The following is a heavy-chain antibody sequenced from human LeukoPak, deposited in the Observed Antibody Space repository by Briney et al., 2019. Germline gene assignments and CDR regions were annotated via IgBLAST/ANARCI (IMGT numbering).Heavy chain of an antibody. J-gene: IGHJ4*02. CDR1: GYTFTSYG. Sequence: GASVKVSCKASGYTFTSYGISWVRHAPGQGLEWMGWISAYNGNTNYAQKLQGRVTMTTDTSTSTAYMELRSLRSDDTAVYYCAREERFGELIQIDYWGQGTLVTVSS. CDR2: ISAYNGNT. V-gene: IGHV1-18*01. CDR3: AREERFGELIQIDY. D-gene: IGHD3-10*01.